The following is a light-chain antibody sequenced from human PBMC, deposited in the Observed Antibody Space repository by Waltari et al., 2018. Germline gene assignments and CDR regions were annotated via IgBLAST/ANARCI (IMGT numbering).Light chain of an antibody. CDR1: QNIGTS. CDR3: LQYNNWPYT. J-gene: IGKJ2*01. CDR2: GAS. Sequence: EIEMTQSPASLPVSPGETAILTCRARQNIGTSLSWFQLRPGRAPRHLIYGASTRATGIPARFSASGSGTEFSLTISSLQSDDFAVYYCLQYNNWPYTFGQGTRLEIK. V-gene: IGKV3-15*01.